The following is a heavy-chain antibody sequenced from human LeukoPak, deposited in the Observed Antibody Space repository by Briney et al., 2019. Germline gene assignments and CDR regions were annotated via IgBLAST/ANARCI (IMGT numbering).Heavy chain of an antibody. J-gene: IGHJ6*03. V-gene: IGHV4-4*09. CDR2: IYTSGST. D-gene: IGHD3-3*01. Sequence: SETLSLTCTVSGGSISSYYWSWIRQPPGKGLEWIGYIYTSGSTNYNPSLKSRVTISVDTSKNQFSLKLSSVTAADAAVYYCARGYCDFSARSPYYYYYMDVWGKGTTVTVSS. CDR1: GGSISSYY. CDR3: ARGYCDFSARSPYYYYYMDV.